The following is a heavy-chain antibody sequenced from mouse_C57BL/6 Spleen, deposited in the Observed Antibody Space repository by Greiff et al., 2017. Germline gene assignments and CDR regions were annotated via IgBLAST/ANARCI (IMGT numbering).Heavy chain of an antibody. CDR3: ARQTTVGAMDY. Sequence: QVQLQQPGAELVMPGASVKLSCKASGYTFTSYWMHWVKQRPGQGLEWIGEIDPSDSYTNYNQKFKGKSTLTVDKSSSTAYMQLSSLTSEDSAVYYCARQTTVGAMDYWGQGTSVTVSS. V-gene: IGHV1-69*01. CDR2: IDPSDSYT. CDR1: GYTFTSYW. J-gene: IGHJ4*01. D-gene: IGHD1-1*01.